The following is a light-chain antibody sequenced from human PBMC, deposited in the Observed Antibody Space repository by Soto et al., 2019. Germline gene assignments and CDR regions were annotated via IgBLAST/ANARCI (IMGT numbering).Light chain of an antibody. V-gene: IGLV1-40*01. Sequence: QSALTQPPSVSGAPGQRVTISCTGSSSNIGADYNVHWYQQVQGTAPKLLIYGNNNRPSGVPDRFSGSKSGTSASLAITGLQAEDEAVYYCQSFDSSLSASYVFGTGTKLTVL. J-gene: IGLJ1*01. CDR2: GNN. CDR3: QSFDSSLSASYV. CDR1: SSNIGADYN.